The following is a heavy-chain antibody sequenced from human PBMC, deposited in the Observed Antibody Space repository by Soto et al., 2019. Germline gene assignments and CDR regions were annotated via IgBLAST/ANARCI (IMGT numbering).Heavy chain of an antibody. Sequence: SETLSLTCAVYAGSFSHYYWNWIRQSPGKGLEWIGKIKHSGSSNYNPSLRSRVSISVDMSKNQFSLRLTSVTAADTAVYYCARGGSSDWQVALDTWGQGTMVTVSS. CDR3: ARGGSSDWQVALDT. V-gene: IGHV4-34*01. D-gene: IGHD6-19*01. CDR2: IKHSGSS. J-gene: IGHJ3*02. CDR1: AGSFSHYY.